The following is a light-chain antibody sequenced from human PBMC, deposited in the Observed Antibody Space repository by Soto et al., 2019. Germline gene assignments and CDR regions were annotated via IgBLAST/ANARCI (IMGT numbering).Light chain of an antibody. J-gene: IGLJ1*01. CDR3: KSYAGSNTYV. CDR1: KNDIGVYDF. V-gene: IGLV2-8*01. Sequence: QSVLTPPPSASVTPGQSVTISCTGTKNDIGVYDFVSWYHHHPGKAPRLIIYEVVQRPSGVPDRFSGSKSGKTASLTVSGLQAADEADYFCKSYAGSNTYVFGSGTKVTVL. CDR2: EVV.